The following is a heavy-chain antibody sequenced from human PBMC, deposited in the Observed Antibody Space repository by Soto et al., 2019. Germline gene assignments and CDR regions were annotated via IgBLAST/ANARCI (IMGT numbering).Heavy chain of an antibody. CDR2: IWSDGNNK. CDR3: ARKGPSVFDY. Sequence: GGSLRLSCAASGFTFSSHGMHWVRQDPGNGLEWVAAIWSDGNNKYYIDSVKGRFTISRDNSKNTLYLQMNSLRTEDTAVYYCARKGPSVFDYWGQGT. V-gene: IGHV3-33*01. CDR1: GFTFSSHG. J-gene: IGHJ4*02.